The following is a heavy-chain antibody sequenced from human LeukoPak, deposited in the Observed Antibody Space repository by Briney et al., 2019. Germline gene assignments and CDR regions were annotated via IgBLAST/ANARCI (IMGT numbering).Heavy chain of an antibody. V-gene: IGHV4-34*01. D-gene: IGHD3-22*01. CDR1: GGSFSGYY. CDR2: INHSGST. Sequence: NPSETLSLTCAVYGGSFSGYYWSWIRQPPGKGLEWIGEINHSGSTNYNPSLKSRVTISADTSKNQFSLKLSSVTAADTAVYYCASAMIGVPDDAFDTWGQGTMVTVSS. J-gene: IGHJ3*02. CDR3: ASAMIGVPDDAFDT.